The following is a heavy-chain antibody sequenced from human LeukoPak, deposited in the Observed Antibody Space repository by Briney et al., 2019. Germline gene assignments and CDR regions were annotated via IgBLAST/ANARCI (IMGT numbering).Heavy chain of an antibody. J-gene: IGHJ3*01. CDR1: GYSFDAYG. D-gene: IGHD2-2*01. CDR3: ARGCVHCSYTSRGRDSFNV. Sequence: ASVKVSCKASGYSFDAYGISWVRQAPGQGLEWLGWISTYNGDTNYAQNLQGRVSMTTDTSTSTVSMELRSLRSDDTAVYYCARGCVHCSYTSRGRDSFNVWGQGTKVTVSS. CDR2: ISTYNGDT. V-gene: IGHV1-18*01.